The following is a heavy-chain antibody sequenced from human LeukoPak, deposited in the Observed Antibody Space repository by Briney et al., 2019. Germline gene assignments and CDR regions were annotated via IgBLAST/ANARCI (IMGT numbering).Heavy chain of an antibody. Sequence: SVKVSCKASGGTFSSYAISWVRQAPGQGLEWMGRIIPILGIANYAQKFQGRVTITADKSTSTAYMELSSLRSEGMAVYYCAREEIAVAASYYFDYWGQGTLVTVSS. V-gene: IGHV1-69*04. CDR3: AREEIAVAASYYFDY. CDR2: IIPILGIA. CDR1: GGTFSSYA. D-gene: IGHD6-19*01. J-gene: IGHJ4*02.